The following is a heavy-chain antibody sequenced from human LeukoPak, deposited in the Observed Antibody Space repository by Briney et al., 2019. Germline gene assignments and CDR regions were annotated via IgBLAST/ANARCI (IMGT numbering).Heavy chain of an antibody. V-gene: IGHV4-30-4*08. Sequence: SQTLSLTCTVSGGSISSGDYYWSWIRQPPGKGLEWIGYIYYSGSTYYNPSLKSRVTISVDTSKNQFSLKLSSVTAADTAVYYCASHSSTSCVNCFDYRGQGTLVTVSS. CDR2: IYYSGST. CDR1: GGSISSGDYY. J-gene: IGHJ4*02. D-gene: IGHD2-2*01. CDR3: ASHSSTSCVNCFDY.